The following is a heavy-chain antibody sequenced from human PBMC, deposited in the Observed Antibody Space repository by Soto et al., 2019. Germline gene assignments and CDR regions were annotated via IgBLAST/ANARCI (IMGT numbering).Heavy chain of an antibody. J-gene: IGHJ4*02. CDR2: IYSGGST. V-gene: IGHV4-4*07. CDR1: GGSISTYY. D-gene: IGHD3-10*01. CDR3: ARGPGGFGELSLDY. Sequence: VQLVEWGPGLVKPSETLSLTCSVSGGSISTYYWSWIRQPAGKGLEWIGRIYSGGSTNFNPSLRSRVTVSVDMSKNQFSLKLTSVTAADTAVYYCARGPGGFGELSLDYWGQGTLVTVSS.